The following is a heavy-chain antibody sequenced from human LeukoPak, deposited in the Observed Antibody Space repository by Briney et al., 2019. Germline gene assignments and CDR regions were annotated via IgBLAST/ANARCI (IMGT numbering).Heavy chain of an antibody. CDR3: VRDGWFGELFDWFDP. J-gene: IGHJ5*02. CDR2: ISSSSSYI. V-gene: IGHV3-21*01. CDR1: GFTFSSYS. Sequence: GGSLRLSCAASGFTFSSYSMNWVRQAPGKGLEWVSSISSSSSYIYYADSVKGRFTISRDNAKNSLYLQMNSLRAEDTAVYYCVRDGWFGELFDWFDPWGQGTLVTVSS. D-gene: IGHD3-10*01.